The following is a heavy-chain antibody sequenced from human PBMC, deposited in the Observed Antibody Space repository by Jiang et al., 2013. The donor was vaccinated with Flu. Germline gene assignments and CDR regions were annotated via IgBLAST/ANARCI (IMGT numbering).Heavy chain of an antibody. CDR3: ARIRGFVTDYAFDD. D-gene: IGHD4-17*01. Sequence: LTSHLRLDSHSPLLECRAAGSVSPREGLEWLARIDWDDDKFYNTSLKSRLTISKDTSKNQVVLIMTNMDPADTATYFCARIRGFVTDYAFDDWGQGTLVTVSS. V-gene: IGHV2-70*04. CDR1: DSHSPLLECR. CDR2: IDWDDDK. J-gene: IGHJ4*02.